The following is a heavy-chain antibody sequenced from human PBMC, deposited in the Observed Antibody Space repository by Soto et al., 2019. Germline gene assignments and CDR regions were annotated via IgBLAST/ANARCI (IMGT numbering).Heavy chain of an antibody. D-gene: IGHD6-13*01. CDR2: ISGRGTTI. J-gene: IGHJ4*02. V-gene: IGHV3-11*01. CDR3: ARDSAGEY. CDR1: GFTFSDYY. Sequence: PGGSLRLSCVASGFTFSDYYMTWIRQAPGKGLEWVSHISGRGTTIHYADSVKGRFSISRDNAKDLVYLQMSSLRADDTAMYYCARDSAGEYWGEGTLVTVSS.